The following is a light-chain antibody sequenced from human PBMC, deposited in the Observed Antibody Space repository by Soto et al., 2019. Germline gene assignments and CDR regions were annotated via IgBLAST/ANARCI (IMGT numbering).Light chain of an antibody. Sequence: EMVMTQSPATLSVSPGERATLSCRASQSVSSNLAWYQQKPGQAPRLLIYGASTRATGIPARFSGSGSGAEFTLTISSLQSEDFATYYCQQLNSYPAITFGQGTRLEIK. V-gene: IGKV3-15*01. CDR1: QSVSSN. CDR3: QQLNSYPAIT. J-gene: IGKJ5*01. CDR2: GAS.